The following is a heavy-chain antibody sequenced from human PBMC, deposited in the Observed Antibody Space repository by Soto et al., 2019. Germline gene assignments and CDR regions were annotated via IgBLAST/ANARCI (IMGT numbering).Heavy chain of an antibody. CDR3: ARNSWNAPPAIDF. CDR1: GNNVSTNSAG. V-gene: IGHV6-1*01. J-gene: IGHJ4*02. Sequence: SQPLSLTCVISGNNVSTNSAGWNWIRQSPSGGLEWLGRTYYRSKWNTDYAASVKGRITVNPDTSKNQFSLHLNSVTPDDTGVYYCARNSWNAPPAIDFWGQGIQVTVSS. D-gene: IGHD1-1*01. CDR2: TYYRSKWNT.